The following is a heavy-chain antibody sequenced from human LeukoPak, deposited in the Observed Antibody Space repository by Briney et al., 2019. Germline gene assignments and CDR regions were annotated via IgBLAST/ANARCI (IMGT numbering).Heavy chain of an antibody. CDR1: GFTFSSYE. CDR2: ISSSGSTI. V-gene: IGHV3-48*03. D-gene: IGHD2-2*01. J-gene: IGHJ4*02. Sequence: GGSLRLSCAASGFTFSSYEMNWVRQAPGKGLEGVSYISSSGSTIYYADSVKGRFSISRYNAKKSLYLQMNSLRAEDAAVYYCARDRGKGGGCSSTSCYGLGYWGQGTLVTVSS. CDR3: ARDRGKGGGCSSTSCYGLGY.